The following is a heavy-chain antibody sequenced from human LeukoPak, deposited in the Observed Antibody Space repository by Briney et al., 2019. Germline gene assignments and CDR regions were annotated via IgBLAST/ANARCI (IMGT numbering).Heavy chain of an antibody. D-gene: IGHD6-6*01. CDR3: ARRHADIAARRGAPWYFDY. CDR1: GGSISSYY. Sequence: PSETLSLTCTVSGGSISSYYWSWIRQPPGKGLEWIGYIYYSGSTNYNPSLKSRVTISVDTSKNQFSLKLSSVTAADTAVYYCARRHADIAARRGAPWYFDYWGQGTLVTVSS. V-gene: IGHV4-59*01. CDR2: IYYSGST. J-gene: IGHJ4*02.